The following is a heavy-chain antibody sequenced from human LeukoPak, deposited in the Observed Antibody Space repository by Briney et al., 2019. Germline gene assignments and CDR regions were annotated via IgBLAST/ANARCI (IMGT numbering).Heavy chain of an antibody. Sequence: PGGSLRLSCAASGFTFYSYAMSWVRRAPGEGLGWVSTISGIGGSAYYADSVEGRFTISRDNSKNTLFLQMNSLRAEDTAVYYCARAQDGDYVSTNFDYWGQGTLVTVSS. CDR3: ARAQDGDYVSTNFDY. J-gene: IGHJ4*02. V-gene: IGHV3-23*01. CDR1: GFTFYSYA. CDR2: ISGIGGSA. D-gene: IGHD4-17*01.